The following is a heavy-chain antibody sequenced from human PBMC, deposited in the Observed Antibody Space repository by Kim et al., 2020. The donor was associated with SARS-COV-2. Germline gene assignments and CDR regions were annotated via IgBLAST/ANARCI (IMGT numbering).Heavy chain of an antibody. D-gene: IGHD2-15*01. V-gene: IGHV1-2*02. CDR1: GYTFTGYY. CDR3: AIQPLRGGLPSEKYGGNPKDYYYYGMDV. J-gene: IGHJ6*02. CDR2: INPNSGGT. Sequence: ASVKVSCKASGYTFTGYYMHWVRQAPGQGLEWMGWINPNSGGTNYAQKFQGRVTMTRDTSISTAYMELSRLRSDDTAVYYCAIQPLRGGLPSEKYGGNPKDYYYYGMDVWGQGTTVTVSS.